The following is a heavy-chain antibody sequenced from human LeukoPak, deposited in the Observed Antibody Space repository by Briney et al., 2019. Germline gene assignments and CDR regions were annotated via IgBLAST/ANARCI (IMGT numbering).Heavy chain of an antibody. CDR3: AREDYYGSGSFSNWFDP. CDR1: GYTFTSYG. Sequence: ASVKVSCKASGYTFTSYGISWVRQAPGQGLEWMGWISAYNGNTNYAQKLQGRVTMTTDTSTSTAYMELSSLRSEDTAVYCCAREDYYGSGSFSNWFDPWGQGTLVTVSS. CDR2: ISAYNGNT. V-gene: IGHV1-18*01. J-gene: IGHJ5*02. D-gene: IGHD3-10*01.